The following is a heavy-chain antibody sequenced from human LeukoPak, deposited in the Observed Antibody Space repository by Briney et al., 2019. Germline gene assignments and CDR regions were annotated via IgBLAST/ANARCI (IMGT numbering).Heavy chain of an antibody. CDR1: GFTFSYFG. V-gene: IGHV3-30*18. D-gene: IGHD3-10*01. CDR3: AKDSSTTWFGGDSE. Sequence: GALRLSCAASGFTFSYFGLHWVRQAPGKGLEWVALISTDGSIKNYADAVKGRFSISRDNSKNTLYLQMNSLRAEDTAVYYCAKDSSTTWFGGDSEWGQGTLVTVSS. J-gene: IGHJ4*02. CDR2: ISTDGSIK.